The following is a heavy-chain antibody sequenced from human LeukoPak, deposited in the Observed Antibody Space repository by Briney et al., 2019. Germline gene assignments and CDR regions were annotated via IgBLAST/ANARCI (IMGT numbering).Heavy chain of an antibody. Sequence: PMETLSLTCPGSGGSIRNYYWNWIRQPPGQGLEGMGDSYYSGSTNYNPSLHSRVTMSVDTCNNQFSLKLRSVSDADTNVYYCARRLVSGGYHYYGLDVWGQGTTVTVSS. CDR2: SYYSGST. CDR3: ARRLVSGGYHYYGLDV. V-gene: IGHV4-59*08. D-gene: IGHD6-19*01. J-gene: IGHJ6*02. CDR1: GGSIRNYY.